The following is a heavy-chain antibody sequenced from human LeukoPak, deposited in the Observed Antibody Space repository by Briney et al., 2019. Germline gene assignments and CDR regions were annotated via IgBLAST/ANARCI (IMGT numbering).Heavy chain of an antibody. J-gene: IGHJ4*02. D-gene: IGHD3-9*01. Sequence: TGGSLRLSCAASGFTFRLYSMNWVRQAPGKGLEWLSYIRSTDGAIAYADSVKGRFTISRDDAKSSLYLQMNSLRDEDTAVYYCARDRDWAFGYWGQGTLITVSS. CDR2: IRSTDGAI. V-gene: IGHV3-48*02. CDR1: GFTFRLYS. CDR3: ARDRDWAFGY.